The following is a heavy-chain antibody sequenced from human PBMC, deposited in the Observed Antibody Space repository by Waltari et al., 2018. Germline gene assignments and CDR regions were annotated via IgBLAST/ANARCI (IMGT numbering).Heavy chain of an antibody. Sequence: EVQLVQSGAEVKKPGESLKISCKGSGYSCTSYWIGWVRQMPGKGLEWMGIIYPGDSDTRYSPSFQGQVTISADKSISTAYLQWSSLKASDTAMYYCARPAGYCSSTGCSLYFQHWGQGTLVTVSS. V-gene: IGHV5-51*01. J-gene: IGHJ1*01. CDR2: IYPGDSDT. CDR3: ARPAGYCSSTGCSLYFQH. D-gene: IGHD2-2*03. CDR1: GYSCTSYW.